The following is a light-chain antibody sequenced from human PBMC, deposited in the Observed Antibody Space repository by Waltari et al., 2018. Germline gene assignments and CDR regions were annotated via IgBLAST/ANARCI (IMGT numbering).Light chain of an antibody. Sequence: EIVLTQSPGTLSLSPGERVTLSCRASQTVISSYLAGYQQKPGQAPRLLIYETSSRATGIPDRFSGSRSGTDFTLTISRLEPEDSAVYYCQQYGSSPRYTFGQGTKLEIK. V-gene: IGKV3-20*01. J-gene: IGKJ2*01. CDR2: ETS. CDR1: QTVISSY. CDR3: QQYGSSPRYT.